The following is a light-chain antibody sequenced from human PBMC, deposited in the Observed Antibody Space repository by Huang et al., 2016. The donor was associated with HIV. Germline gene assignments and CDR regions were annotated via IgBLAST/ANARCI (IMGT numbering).Light chain of an antibody. J-gene: IGKJ3*01. CDR3: QQYGSSTGFT. CDR1: QSVSRSY. V-gene: IGKV3-20*01. Sequence: EIVLTQSPGTLSLSPGERATLSCRASQSVSRSYLAWYQQNPGQAPRLLIYGASIRATGIPDRFSGGGSGTDFTLTISRLEPEDFAVYYCQQYGSSTGFTFGPGTKVDIK. CDR2: GAS.